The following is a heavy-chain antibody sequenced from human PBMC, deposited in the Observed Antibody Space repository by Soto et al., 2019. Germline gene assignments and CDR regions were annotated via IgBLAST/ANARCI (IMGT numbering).Heavy chain of an antibody. CDR1: GFTFSSYA. Sequence: GGSLRLSCAASGFTFSSYAMHWVRQAPGKGLEWVAVISYDGSNKYYADSVKGRFTISRDNSKNTLYLQMNSLRAEDTAVYYCARVGGTYYDFWSGIIPPTRYWGQGTLVTVSS. J-gene: IGHJ4*02. CDR2: ISYDGSNK. D-gene: IGHD3-3*01. V-gene: IGHV3-30-3*01. CDR3: ARVGGTYYDFWSGIIPPTRY.